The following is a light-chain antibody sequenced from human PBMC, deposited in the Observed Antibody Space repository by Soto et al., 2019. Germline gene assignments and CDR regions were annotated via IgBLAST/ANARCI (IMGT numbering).Light chain of an antibody. CDR2: RAS. CDR1: QRINGW. V-gene: IGKV1-5*03. J-gene: IGKJ3*01. CDR3: EHYNRYLFT. Sequence: DIQMTQSPSTLSASVGDRVNITCRAIQRINGWLACYQQKPWKAPKLLISRASDLQTAAPSRSSGTRPGTEFTLCVSRLQTDDFATDSCEHYNRYLFTFGPVTKVEVK.